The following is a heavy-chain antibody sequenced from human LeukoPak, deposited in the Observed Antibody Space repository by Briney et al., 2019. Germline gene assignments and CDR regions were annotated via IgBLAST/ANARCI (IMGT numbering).Heavy chain of an antibody. CDR3: ARVKGTYYDYVWGSYFSY. V-gene: IGHV4-38-2*02. J-gene: IGHJ4*02. CDR2: IYHSGST. D-gene: IGHD3-16*01. Sequence: SETLSLTCTVSGYSISSGYYWGWIRQPPGKGLEWIGSIYHSGSTYYNPSLKSRVTISVDTSKNQFSLKLSSVTAADTAVYYCARVKGTYYDYVWGSYFSYWGQGTLVTVSS. CDR1: GYSISSGYY.